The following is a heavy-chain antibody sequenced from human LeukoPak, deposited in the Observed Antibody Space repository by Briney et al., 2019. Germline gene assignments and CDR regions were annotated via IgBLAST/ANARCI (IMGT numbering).Heavy chain of an antibody. D-gene: IGHD3-10*01. Sequence: GGSLRLSCAASGFTFSSYWMHWVRQAPGKGLVWVSRIYSDGSSTDYADSVKGRFTISRDNSKNTLYLQMNSLRAEDTAVYYCARALDGSGSRSFDYWGQGTLVTVSS. V-gene: IGHV3-74*01. CDR1: GFTFSSYW. J-gene: IGHJ4*02. CDR3: ARALDGSGSRSFDY. CDR2: IYSDGSST.